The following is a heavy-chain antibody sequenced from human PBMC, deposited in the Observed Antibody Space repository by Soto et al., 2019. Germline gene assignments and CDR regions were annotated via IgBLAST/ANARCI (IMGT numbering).Heavy chain of an antibody. CDR1: GGSISSSSYY. V-gene: IGHV4-39*01. J-gene: IGHJ6*03. D-gene: IGHD2-2*01. CDR3: ARHFCSGSSCRYYYYYYMDV. CDR2: IYYSGST. Sequence: QLQLQESGPGLVKPSETLSLTCTVSGGSISSSSYYWGWVRQPPGKGLEWIGSIYYSGSTYYNPSLKSRVTISVDTSKNQFSLKLSSVTAADTAVYYCARHFCSGSSCRYYYYYYMDVWGKGTTVTVSS.